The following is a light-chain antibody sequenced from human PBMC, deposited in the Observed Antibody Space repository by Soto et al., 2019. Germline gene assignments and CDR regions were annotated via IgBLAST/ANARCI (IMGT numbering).Light chain of an antibody. CDR1: QSVSSSY. CDR2: GAS. Sequence: EIVLTQSPGTLSLSPGERATLSCRASQSVSSSYLAWYQQKPGQAPRLLSYGASSRATGIPDRFSGSGSGTDFTLTISRLEPEDFAVYYCQQYGSSSLTLGGGTKVEIK. V-gene: IGKV3-20*01. CDR3: QQYGSSSLT. J-gene: IGKJ4*01.